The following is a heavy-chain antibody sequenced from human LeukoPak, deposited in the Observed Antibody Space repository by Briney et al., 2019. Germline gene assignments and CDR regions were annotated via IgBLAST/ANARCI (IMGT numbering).Heavy chain of an antibody. J-gene: IGHJ4*02. V-gene: IGHV4-38-2*02. Sequence: SETLSLTCTVSGYSISSGYYWGWIRQPPGKGLEWIGSIYHSGSTYYNPSLKSRVTISVDTSKNHFSLKLSSVTAADTAVYYCAIASRDFDYWGQGTLVTVSS. CDR2: IYHSGST. CDR1: GYSISSGYY. CDR3: AIASRDFDY.